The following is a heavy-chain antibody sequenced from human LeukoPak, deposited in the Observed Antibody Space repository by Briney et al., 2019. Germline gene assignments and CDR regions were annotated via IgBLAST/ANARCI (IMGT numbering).Heavy chain of an antibody. Sequence: PSETLSLTRTVSGVXXXXYYWSWIRQPPGKGLXXXXXIYXSGXXXXXXXLXXXXTISXDTSKNQFSLKLSSVTAADTAVYYCARGVFSSSWYIDWFDPWGQGTLVTVSS. D-gene: IGHD6-13*01. CDR3: ARGVFSSSWYIDWFDP. V-gene: IGHV4-59*01. CDR2: IYXSGXX. J-gene: IGHJ5*02. CDR1: GVXXXXYY.